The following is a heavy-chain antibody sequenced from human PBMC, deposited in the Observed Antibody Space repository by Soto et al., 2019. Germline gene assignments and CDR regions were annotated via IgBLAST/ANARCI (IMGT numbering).Heavy chain of an antibody. Sequence: GGSLRLSCAASGFIFSGYAMSWVRQAPGKGLEWVSTLSGRGDNTYYADSLKGQFTISRDTSKNTLYLQMNSLSAEDTAVYFRAKDRDFCTGAGIDSWGQGTLVTVSS. CDR1: GFIFSGYA. J-gene: IGHJ4*02. CDR2: LSGRGDNT. D-gene: IGHD3-3*01. V-gene: IGHV3-23*01. CDR3: AKDRDFCTGAGIDS.